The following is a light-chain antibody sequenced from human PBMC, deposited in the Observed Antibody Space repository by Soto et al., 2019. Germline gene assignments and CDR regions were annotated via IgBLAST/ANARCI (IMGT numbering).Light chain of an antibody. CDR1: SSDVGSYNL. J-gene: IGLJ1*01. V-gene: IGLV2-23*01. CDR3: CSYAGTNTFV. CDR2: EGN. Sequence: QSVLTQPASVSGSPGQSITISCTGTSSDVGSYNLVSWYQQHPGKAPKLMIYEGNKRPSGVSNRFSGSKSANTASLTISGLQTEDEAEYYCCSYAGTNTFVFGIGTKLTVL.